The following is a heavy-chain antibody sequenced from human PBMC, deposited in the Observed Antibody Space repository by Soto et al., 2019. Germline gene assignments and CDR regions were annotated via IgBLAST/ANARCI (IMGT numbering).Heavy chain of an antibody. V-gene: IGHV1-69*12. Sequence: QVQLVQSGAEVKKPGSSVKVSCKASGGTFSSYAISWVRQAPGQGLEWMGGIIPIFGTANYAQKFQGRVTITADESTSTDHMELSSLRSEDTAVYYCARSGVGGFGVWGFDYWGQGTLVTVSS. J-gene: IGHJ4*02. CDR1: GGTFSSYA. CDR3: ARSGVGGFGVWGFDY. CDR2: IIPIFGTA. D-gene: IGHD3-3*01.